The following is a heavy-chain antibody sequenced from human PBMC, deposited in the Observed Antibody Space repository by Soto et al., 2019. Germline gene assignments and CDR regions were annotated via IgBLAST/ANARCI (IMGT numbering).Heavy chain of an antibody. CDR1: GYSFTSYW. V-gene: IGHV5-51*01. CDR3: ARIPSTGPYYFDY. D-gene: IGHD1-1*01. J-gene: IGHJ4*02. CDR2: IYPGDSDT. Sequence: GESLKISCKASGYSFTSYWIGWVRQMPGKGLEWMWIIYPGDSDTRYSPSFQGQVTISADKSISTASLQWSSLKASDTAMYYCARIPSTGPYYFDYWGQGTLVTVSS.